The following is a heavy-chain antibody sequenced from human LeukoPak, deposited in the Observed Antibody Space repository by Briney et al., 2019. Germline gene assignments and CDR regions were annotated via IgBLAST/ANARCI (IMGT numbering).Heavy chain of an antibody. CDR3: AREPSTVTKTLFLRY. CDR1: GFTFSSYT. V-gene: IGHV3-30*04. CDR2: ISYDGSNK. J-gene: IGHJ4*02. Sequence: GGSLRFSCAASGFTFSSYTMHWVRQAPGKGLEWVAVISYDGSNKYYADSVKGRFTISRDNSKNTLYLQMNSLRPEDTAVYYCAREPSTVTKTLFLRYWGQGTLVTVSS. D-gene: IGHD4-11*01.